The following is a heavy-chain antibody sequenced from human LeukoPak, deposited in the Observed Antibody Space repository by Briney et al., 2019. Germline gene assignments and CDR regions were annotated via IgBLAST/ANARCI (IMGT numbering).Heavy chain of an antibody. CDR3: ARDVEGGTFDI. D-gene: IGHD3-16*01. CDR2: IDQSGGRN. CDR1: GFTFSRFW. V-gene: IGHV3-7*05. J-gene: IGHJ3*02. Sequence: PWGSLPLSCAASGFTFSRFWMNWVRQAPGRGLEWVANIDQSGGRNNYVDSVKGRFTISRDNAKNSLFLEMSSLRADDTAVYFCARDVEGGTFDIWGQGTTVSVSS.